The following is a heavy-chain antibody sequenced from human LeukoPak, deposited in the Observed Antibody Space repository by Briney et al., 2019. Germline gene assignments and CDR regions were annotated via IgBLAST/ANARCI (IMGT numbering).Heavy chain of an antibody. CDR1: GFTFSSYA. D-gene: IGHD3-16*01. J-gene: IGHJ4*02. V-gene: IGHV3-30-3*01. CDR2: ISYDGSNK. Sequence: PGGSLRLSCAASGFTFSSYAMHWVRQAPGKGLEWVAVISYDGSNKYYADSVKGRFTISRDNSKNTLYLQMNSLRAEDTAVYYCARDPHGGPYYYFDYWGQGTLVTVSS. CDR3: ARDPHGGPYYYFDY.